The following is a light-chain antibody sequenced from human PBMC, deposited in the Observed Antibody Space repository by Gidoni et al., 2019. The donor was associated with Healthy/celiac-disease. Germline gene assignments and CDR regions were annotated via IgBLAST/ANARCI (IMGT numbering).Light chain of an antibody. J-gene: IGKJ2*01. CDR3: MQALQTPNT. V-gene: IGKV2-28*01. Sequence: DIVLTQSPLSLPVTPGEPASISCRSSQSLLHSNGYNDLDWYLQRPGQSPQLLLYLGSNRASGGPDRFSGSGSGTDFTLKISRVEAEEVGVYYCMQALQTPNTFGQXTKLEIK. CDR2: LGS. CDR1: QSLLHSNGYND.